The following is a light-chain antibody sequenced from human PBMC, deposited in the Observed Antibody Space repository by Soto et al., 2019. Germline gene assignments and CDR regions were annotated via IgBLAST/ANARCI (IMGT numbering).Light chain of an antibody. CDR1: SSDVGGYKY. CDR2: EVS. Sequence: QSALTQPASVSGSPGQSITISCTGTSSDVGGYKYVSWYQQHPGKAPKLMIYEVSDRPSGVSNRFSGSKSGNTASLTISGLQAEDEADYYCSSYMSTCTLEFGGGTKLTVL. J-gene: IGLJ3*02. CDR3: SSYMSTCTLE. V-gene: IGLV2-14*01.